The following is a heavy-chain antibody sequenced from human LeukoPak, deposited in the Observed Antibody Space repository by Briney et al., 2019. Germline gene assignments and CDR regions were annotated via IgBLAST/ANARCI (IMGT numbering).Heavy chain of an antibody. CDR2: INWNGVST. J-gene: IGHJ6*03. Sequence: PGGSLRLSCAASGFTFDDYGMAWVRQAPGKWLEWVSGINWNGVSTGYADSVKGRFTISRDNAKNSLYLQMNSLRAEDTALYYCARSPRIIIVRGLISYYYYMDVWGKGTTVTVSS. D-gene: IGHD3-10*01. CDR1: GFTFDDYG. CDR3: ARSPRIIIVRGLISYYYYMDV. V-gene: IGHV3-20*04.